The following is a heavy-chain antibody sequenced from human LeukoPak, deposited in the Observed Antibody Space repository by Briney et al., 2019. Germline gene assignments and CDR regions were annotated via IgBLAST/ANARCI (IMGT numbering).Heavy chain of an antibody. CDR2: ISHDGSNR. Sequence: GKSLRLSCATSGFTFSNHGMHWVRHAPDKGLEWVAVISHDGSNRYYADSVKGRLTISRDNSKNTLYLQMNSLRAEDTAVYFCAKDLSPDPLWPKPDYWGQGTLVTVSS. CDR1: GFTFSNHG. J-gene: IGHJ4*02. D-gene: IGHD3-10*01. V-gene: IGHV3-30*18. CDR3: AKDLSPDPLWPKPDY.